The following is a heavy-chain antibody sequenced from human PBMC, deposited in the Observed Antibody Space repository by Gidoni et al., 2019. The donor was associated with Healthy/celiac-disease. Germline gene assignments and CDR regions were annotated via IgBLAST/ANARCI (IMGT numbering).Heavy chain of an antibody. J-gene: IGHJ4*02. CDR3: ARRYYYDSSGYYRTFLHFDY. CDR2: ISSSSSYI. V-gene: IGHV3-21*01. Sequence: EVQLVESGGGRVKPGGSLSLSGPAAGFTFSSYSRNWVRQAPGKGLEWVSSISSSSSYIYYADSVKGRFTIARDNAKNSLYLQMNSLRAEDTAVYYCARRYYYDSSGYYRTFLHFDYWGQGTLVTVSS. CDR1: GFTFSSYS. D-gene: IGHD3-22*01.